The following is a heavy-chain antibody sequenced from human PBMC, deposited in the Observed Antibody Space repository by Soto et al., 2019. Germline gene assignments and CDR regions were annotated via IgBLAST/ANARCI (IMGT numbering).Heavy chain of an antibody. CDR2: ISYDGSNK. D-gene: IGHD2-8*01. Sequence: GGSLRLSCAASGFTFSSYAMHWVRQAPGKGLEWVAVISYDGSNKYYADSVKGRFTISRDNSKNTLYLQMNSLRAEDTAVYYFAQGYPYCTNGVCYTSLDYYYYYGMDVWGQGTTVTVSS. V-gene: IGHV3-30-3*02. J-gene: IGHJ6*02. CDR1: GFTFSSYA. CDR3: AQGYPYCTNGVCYTSLDYYYYYGMDV.